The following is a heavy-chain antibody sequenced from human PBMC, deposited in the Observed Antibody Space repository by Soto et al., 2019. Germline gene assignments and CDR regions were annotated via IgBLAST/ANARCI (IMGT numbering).Heavy chain of an antibody. CDR1: GASISSEQS. CDR2: IHHSGST. Sequence: QMQLQESGPGLVKPSETLSLTCAVSGASISSEQSWSWVRQPPGKGLEWIGEIHHSGSTNNNPSLTNGVTIPVDESTNPFSLFMSSVTAADTAVGYWARGLGCYASDQWGRGTLVTVAS. J-gene: IGHJ1*01. V-gene: IGHV4-4*02. D-gene: IGHD6-19*01. CDR3: ARGLGCYASDQ.